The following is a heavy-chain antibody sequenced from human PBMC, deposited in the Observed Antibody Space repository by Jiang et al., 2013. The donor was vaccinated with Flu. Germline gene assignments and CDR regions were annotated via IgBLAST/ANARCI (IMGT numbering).Heavy chain of an antibody. D-gene: IGHD5-12*01. J-gene: IGHJ3*02. Sequence: LEWVGRIKSKTDGGTTDYAAPVKGRFTISRDDSKNTLYLQMNSLKTEDTAVYYCTTDREWGDIVATHPHDAFDIWGQGTMVTVSS. CDR3: TTDREWGDIVATHPHDAFDI. CDR2: IKSKTDGGTT. V-gene: IGHV3-15*01.